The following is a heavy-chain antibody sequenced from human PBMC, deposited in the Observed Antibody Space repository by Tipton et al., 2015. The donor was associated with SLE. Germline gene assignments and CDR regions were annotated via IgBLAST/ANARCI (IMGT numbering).Heavy chain of an antibody. D-gene: IGHD2-15*01. Sequence: TLSLTCTVSGGSISSYYWSWIRQPAGKGLEWIGRIYTSGSTNYNPSLKSRVTISVDTSKNQFSLKLSSVTAADTAVYYCASRPLYCSGGSCYLSPNVAFDIWGQVTMVTVSS. CDR3: ASRPLYCSGGSCYLSPNVAFDI. CDR2: IYTSGST. J-gene: IGHJ3*02. V-gene: IGHV4-4*07. CDR1: GGSISSYY.